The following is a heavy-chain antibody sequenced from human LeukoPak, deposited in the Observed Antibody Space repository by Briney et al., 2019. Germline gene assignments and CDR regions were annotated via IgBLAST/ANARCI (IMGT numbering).Heavy chain of an antibody. J-gene: IGHJ5*02. D-gene: IGHD3-10*01. CDR1: GFTFGDYA. V-gene: IGHV3-49*04. Sequence: GGSLRLSCTASGFTFGDYAMSWVRQAPGKGLEWVGFIRSKAYGGTTEYAASVKGRFTISRDDSKGIAYLQMNSLKTEDTAVYYCTSGSGYPWGQGTLVTVSS. CDR2: IRSKAYGGTT. CDR3: TSGSGYP.